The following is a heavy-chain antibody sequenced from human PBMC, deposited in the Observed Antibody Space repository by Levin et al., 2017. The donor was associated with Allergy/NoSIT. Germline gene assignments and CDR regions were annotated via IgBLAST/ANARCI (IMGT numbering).Heavy chain of an antibody. J-gene: IGHJ5*02. D-gene: IGHD5-24*01. Sequence: SQTLSLTCAVYGGSFSGYYWSWIRQPPGKGLEWIGEINHSGSTNYNPSLKSRVTISVDTSKNQFSLKLSSVTAADTAVYYCARRDGYNLGWFDPWGQGTLVTVSS. CDR3: ARRDGYNLGWFDP. CDR2: INHSGST. V-gene: IGHV4-34*01. CDR1: GGSFSGYY.